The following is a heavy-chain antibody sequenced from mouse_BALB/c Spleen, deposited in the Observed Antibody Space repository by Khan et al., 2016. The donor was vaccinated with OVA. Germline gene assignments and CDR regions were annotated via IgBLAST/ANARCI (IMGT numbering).Heavy chain of an antibody. CDR2: INSDGYYT. V-gene: IGHV5-6*01. CDR1: GFTFSTYG. D-gene: IGHD1-1*01. Sequence: EVELVESGGDLMKPGGSLKLSCAASGFTFSTYGMSWVRQTPDKRLEWVATINSDGYYTYYPDSVQGRFTISRNNAMNTLYLQMSSLKSEGTAMYYCASHLAGSFAYWGQGTLVTVSA. J-gene: IGHJ3*01. CDR3: ASHLAGSFAY.